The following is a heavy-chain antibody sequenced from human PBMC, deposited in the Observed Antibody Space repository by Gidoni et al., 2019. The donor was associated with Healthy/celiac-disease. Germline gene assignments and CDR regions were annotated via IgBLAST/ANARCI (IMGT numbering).Heavy chain of an antibody. V-gene: IGHV1-3*01. Sequence: QVQLVQSGAEVKKPGASVKVSCKASGYTFTSYAMHWVRQAPGQRLEWMGWINAGNGNTKYSQKFQGRVTITRDTSASTAYMELSSLRSEDTAVYYCARVGTVTTFYYYYYGMDVWGQGTTVTVSS. CDR2: INAGNGNT. J-gene: IGHJ6*02. CDR3: ARVGTVTTFYYYYYGMDV. CDR1: GYTFTSYA. D-gene: IGHD4-17*01.